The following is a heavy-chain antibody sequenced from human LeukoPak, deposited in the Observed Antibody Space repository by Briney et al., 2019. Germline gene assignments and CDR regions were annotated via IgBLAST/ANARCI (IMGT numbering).Heavy chain of an antibody. Sequence: SETLSLTCTVSGGSISSSNYYWGWIRQPPGTGLQWIGSISFSGSTYYNPSLKSRVTISGDTSKNRFSLNLNAVTAADTAVYYCARHRGSGSYYDPHDYWGQGTLVTVSS. D-gene: IGHD1-26*01. J-gene: IGHJ4*02. CDR1: GGSISSSNYY. CDR2: ISFSGST. CDR3: ARHRGSGSYYDPHDY. V-gene: IGHV4-39*01.